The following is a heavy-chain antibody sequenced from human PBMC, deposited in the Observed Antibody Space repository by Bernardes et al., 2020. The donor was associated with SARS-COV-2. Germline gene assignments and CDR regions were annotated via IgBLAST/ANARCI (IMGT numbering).Heavy chain of an antibody. CDR3: AKDWYSGSYVVSVDY. CDR2: ISWNSGTI. V-gene: IGHV3-9*01. Sequence: SLLLSCAASGFTFDNSAMHWVRQAPGPGLEWVSGISWNSGTIGYADSVKGRFTISRDNAKNSLYLQMNSLRAEDTALYYCAKDWYSGSYVVSVDYWGQGTLVTVSS. J-gene: IGHJ4*02. D-gene: IGHD1-26*01. CDR1: GFTFDNSA.